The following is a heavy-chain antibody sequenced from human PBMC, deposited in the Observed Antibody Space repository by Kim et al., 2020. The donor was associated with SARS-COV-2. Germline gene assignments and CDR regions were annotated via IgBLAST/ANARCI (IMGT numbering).Heavy chain of an antibody. J-gene: IGHJ5*02. V-gene: IGHV4-39*01. D-gene: IGHD4-17*01. CDR2: IYYSGST. Sequence: SETLSLTCTVSGGSISSSSYYWGWIRQPPGKGLEWIGSIYYSGSTYYNPALKSRVTISVDTSKNKFSLKLSSVTAADTAVYYCAREMTTVTTTIYNWFDPWGQGTLFTASS. CDR1: GGSISSSSYY. CDR3: AREMTTVTTTIYNWFDP.